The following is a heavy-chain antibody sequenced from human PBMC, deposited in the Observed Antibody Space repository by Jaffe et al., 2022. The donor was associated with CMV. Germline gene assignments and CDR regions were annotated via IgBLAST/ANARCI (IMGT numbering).Heavy chain of an antibody. CDR2: INPNSGGT. J-gene: IGHJ6*02. CDR3: ARSPYYDFWSGYLGGSGYGMDV. D-gene: IGHD3-3*01. Sequence: QVQLVQSGAEVKKPGASVKVSCKASGYTFTGYYMHWVRQAPGQGLEWMGWINPNSGGTNYAQKFQGRVTMTRDTSISTAYMELSRLRSDDTAVYYCARSPYYDFWSGYLGGSGYGMDVWGQGTTVTVSS. V-gene: IGHV1-2*02. CDR1: GYTFTGYY.